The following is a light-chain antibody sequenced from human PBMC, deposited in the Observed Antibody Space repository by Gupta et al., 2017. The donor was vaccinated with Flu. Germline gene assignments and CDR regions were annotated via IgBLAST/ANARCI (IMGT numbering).Light chain of an antibody. J-gene: IGKJ4*02. V-gene: IGKV1-9*01. Sequence: PSLLSASVGDRVTITCRASKGISNYLAWYQQKPGKAPKLLIYDAFTLGSGVPATFSGSGSWSDFTLTISILHTEDFGTYYCQQLKSYPRTFGEGTKVEIK. CDR1: KGISNY. CDR3: QQLKSYPRT. CDR2: DAF.